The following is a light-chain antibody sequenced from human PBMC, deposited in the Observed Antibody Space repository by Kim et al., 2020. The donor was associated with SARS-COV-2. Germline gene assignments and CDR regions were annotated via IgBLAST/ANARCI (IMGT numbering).Light chain of an antibody. CDR2: EDN. Sequence: NFMLTQPHSVSESPGKTVTISCTRSSGSIASNYVQWYQQRPGSAPTTVIYEDNQRPSGVPDRFSGSIDSSSNSASLTISGLKTEDVADYYCQSYDSSNWVFGGGTQLTVL. V-gene: IGLV6-57*04. CDR1: SGSIASNY. J-gene: IGLJ3*02. CDR3: QSYDSSNWV.